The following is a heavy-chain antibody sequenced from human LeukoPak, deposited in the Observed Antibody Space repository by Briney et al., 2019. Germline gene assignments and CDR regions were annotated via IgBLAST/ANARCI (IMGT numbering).Heavy chain of an antibody. CDR2: ISGSGGST. D-gene: IGHD2-15*01. CDR1: GFTFSSYA. V-gene: IGHV3-23*01. J-gene: IGHJ4*02. Sequence: GGSLRLSCGASGFTFSSYAMSWVRQAPGKGLEWVSAISGSGGSTYYADSVKGRFTISRDNSKNTLYLQMNSLRAEDTAVYYCAKNRVCSGGSCYFEFHDYWGQGTLVTVSS. CDR3: AKNRVCSGGSCYFEFHDY.